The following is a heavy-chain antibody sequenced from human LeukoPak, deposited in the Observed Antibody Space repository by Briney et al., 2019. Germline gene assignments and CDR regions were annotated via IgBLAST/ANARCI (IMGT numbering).Heavy chain of an antibody. CDR3: ARAPSLFYYDDSGYYNGYFDL. V-gene: IGHV3-33*01. CDR1: GFTFSSYG. CDR2: IWFDGAHE. Sequence: GRSLRLSCAASGFTFSSYGMHWVRQAPGKGLEWVAVIWFDGAHEYYADSVKGRLTISRDNSKKTLFLQMNRLRAEDTAMYYCARAPSLFYYDDSGYYNGYFDLWGRGTLVTVSS. D-gene: IGHD3-22*01. J-gene: IGHJ2*01.